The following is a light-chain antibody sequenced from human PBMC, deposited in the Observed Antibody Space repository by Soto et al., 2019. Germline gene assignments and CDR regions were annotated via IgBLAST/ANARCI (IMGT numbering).Light chain of an antibody. CDR1: QTISSW. J-gene: IGKJ1*01. Sequence: DIQMTQSPSTLSGSVGDRVTITCRASQTISSWLAWYQQKPGKAPKLLIYKASTLKSGVPSRFSGRGSGTEFTLTISSLQPDDFATYSCQHYMSYSEAFGKGTKVELK. V-gene: IGKV1-5*03. CDR3: QHYMSYSEA. CDR2: KAS.